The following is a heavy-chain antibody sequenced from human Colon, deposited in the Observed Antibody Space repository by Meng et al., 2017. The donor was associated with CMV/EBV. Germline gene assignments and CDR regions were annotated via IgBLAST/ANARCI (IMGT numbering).Heavy chain of an antibody. J-gene: IGHJ3*02. CDR1: GGSFSGYY. CDR2: INHSGST. Sequence: SETLSPTCAVYGGSFSGYYWSWIRQPPGKGLEWIGEINHSGSTNYNPSLKSRVTISVDTSKNQFSLNLRSVTAADTAVYYCVRDRNLGYDLGFDTWGQGTMVTVSS. CDR3: VRDRNLGYDLGFDT. V-gene: IGHV4-34*01. D-gene: IGHD5-12*01.